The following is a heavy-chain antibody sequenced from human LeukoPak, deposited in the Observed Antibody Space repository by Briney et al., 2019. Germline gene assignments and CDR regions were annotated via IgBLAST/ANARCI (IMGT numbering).Heavy chain of an antibody. CDR3: ARASIKSSSWSPYYYYGMDV. CDR2: IKQDGNEK. V-gene: IGHV3-7*01. CDR1: GFTFSSYW. D-gene: IGHD6-13*01. Sequence: QTGGSLRLSCAASGFTFSSYWMSWVRQAPGKGLEWVANIKQDGNEKYYLDSVKGRFTISRDNAKNSLYLQMNSLRAEDTAVYYCARASIKSSSWSPYYYYGMDVWGQGTTVTVSS. J-gene: IGHJ6*02.